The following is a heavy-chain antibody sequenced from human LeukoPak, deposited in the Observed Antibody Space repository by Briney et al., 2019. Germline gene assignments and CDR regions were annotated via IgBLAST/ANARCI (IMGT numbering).Heavy chain of an antibody. CDR2: IKPDGSDT. CDR1: GFSFSGSW. Sequence: GGSLRLSCSASGFSFSGSWMTWVRQAPGKGLEWVANIKPDGSDTYYVDSMKDRFTISRDNSKNSLYLQINGLRAEDTAVYYCARHLDWSFDYWGQGTLVTVSS. CDR3: ARHLDWSFDY. D-gene: IGHD3/OR15-3a*01. J-gene: IGHJ4*02. V-gene: IGHV3-7*01.